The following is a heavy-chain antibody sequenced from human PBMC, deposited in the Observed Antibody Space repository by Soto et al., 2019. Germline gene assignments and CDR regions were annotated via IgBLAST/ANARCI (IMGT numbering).Heavy chain of an antibody. Sequence: QVQLVQSGAEVKKPGSSVKVSCKASGGTFSSYAISWVRQAPGQGLEWMGGIIPIFGTANYAQKFQGRVTITADESTRTAYMELSSLRSEDTAVYYCARSSSPPLSYYYYGMDVWGQGTTVTVSS. CDR3: ARSSSPPLSYYYYGMDV. CDR2: IIPIFGTA. CDR1: GGTFSSYA. D-gene: IGHD6-13*01. J-gene: IGHJ6*02. V-gene: IGHV1-69*01.